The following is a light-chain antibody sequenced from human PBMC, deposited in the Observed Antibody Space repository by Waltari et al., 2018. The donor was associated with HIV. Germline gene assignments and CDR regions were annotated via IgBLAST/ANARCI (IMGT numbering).Light chain of an antibody. Sequence: QSVLTQPPSASGTPGQRVTISCSGSRYNIGSNYVYWYQDLPGTAPKPLIYRNNQRPSGVPDRFSGSKSGTSASLAISGLRSEDEAAYYCATWDDSLSGSVLFGGGTKLTVL. CDR2: RNN. CDR1: RYNIGSNY. J-gene: IGLJ2*01. V-gene: IGLV1-47*01. CDR3: ATWDDSLSGSVL.